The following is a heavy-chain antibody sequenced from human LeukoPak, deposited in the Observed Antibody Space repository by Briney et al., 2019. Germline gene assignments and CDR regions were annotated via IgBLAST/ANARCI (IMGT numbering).Heavy chain of an antibody. CDR1: GYTFTGYY. J-gene: IGHJ3*02. CDR2: INPNSGGT. V-gene: IGHV1-2*02. CDR3: ARDSFPGRYYEGAFDI. D-gene: IGHD3-22*01. Sequence: ASVKVSCKASGYTFTGYYMHWVRQAPGQGLEWMGWINPNSGGTNYAQKFQGRVTMTRDTSISTAYMELSRLRSDDTAVYYCARDSFPGRYYEGAFDIWGQGTMVTVSS.